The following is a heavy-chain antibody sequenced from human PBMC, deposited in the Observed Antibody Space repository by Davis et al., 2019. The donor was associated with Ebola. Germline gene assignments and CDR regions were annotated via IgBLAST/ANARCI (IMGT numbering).Heavy chain of an antibody. CDR3: ARAGTIFGVVIHTNYYYYGMDV. Sequence: ASVTVSCKASGYTFTSYYMHWVRQAPGQGLEWMGIINPSGGSTSYAQKFQGRVTMTRDTSTSTVYMELSSLRSEDTAVYYCARAGTIFGVVIHTNYYYYGMDVGGQGTTVTVSS. CDR1: GYTFTSYY. D-gene: IGHD3-3*01. J-gene: IGHJ6*02. V-gene: IGHV1-46*01. CDR2: INPSGGST.